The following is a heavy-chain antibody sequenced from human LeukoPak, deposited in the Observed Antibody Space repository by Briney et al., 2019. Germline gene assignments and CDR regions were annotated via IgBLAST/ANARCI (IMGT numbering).Heavy chain of an antibody. CDR1: GFTFSGAA. Sequence: GGSLKLSCAASGFTFSGAAMHWVRQASGKGLEWVGHIRGKGNNYATAYTESVKGRFTISRDNAKNSLYLQMNSLRAEDTAVYYCARDGRGIAVTDYWGQGTLVTVSS. CDR3: ARDGRGIAVTDY. D-gene: IGHD6-19*01. V-gene: IGHV3-73*01. J-gene: IGHJ4*02. CDR2: IRGKGNNYAT.